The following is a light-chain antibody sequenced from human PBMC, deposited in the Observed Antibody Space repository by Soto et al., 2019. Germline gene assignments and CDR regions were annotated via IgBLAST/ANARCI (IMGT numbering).Light chain of an antibody. CDR2: DAS. V-gene: IGKV3-20*01. CDR3: QHYGNSPYT. CDR1: QSVSSTY. J-gene: IGKJ2*01. Sequence: EIVLTQSPGTLSLSPGERATLSCRASQSVSSTYLTWYHQKPGQAPRLLIYDASRRATGIPDRFSGSGSGTDFSLTISRLEPEDFAVYYCQHYGNSPYTFGQGTKLEI.